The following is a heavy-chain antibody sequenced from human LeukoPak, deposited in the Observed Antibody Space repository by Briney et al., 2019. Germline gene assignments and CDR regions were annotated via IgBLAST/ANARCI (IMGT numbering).Heavy chain of an antibody. V-gene: IGHV3-66*01. CDR1: GGSISSNY. Sequence: PSETLSLTCTVSGGSISSNYMSWVRQAPGKGLEWVSVIYSGGSTYYADSVKGRFTISRDNSKNTLYLQMNSLRAEDTAVYYCARDVNAFDIWGQGTMVTVSS. J-gene: IGHJ3*02. CDR2: IYSGGST. CDR3: ARDVNAFDI. D-gene: IGHD3-16*02.